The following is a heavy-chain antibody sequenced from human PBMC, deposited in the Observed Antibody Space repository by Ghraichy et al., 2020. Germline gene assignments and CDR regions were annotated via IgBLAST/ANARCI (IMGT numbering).Heavy chain of an antibody. V-gene: IGHV1-69*02. J-gene: IGHJ4*02. D-gene: IGHD5-24*01. Sequence: SVKVSCKASGANFCSHTTSWEREGPVQGLEWKGRIIPILGIANYAQKFQGRVTITADKSTSTAYMELSSLRSEDTAVYYCASPCREDGFDYYFDYWGQGT. CDR1: GANFCSHT. CDR3: ASPCREDGFDYYFDY. CDR2: IIPILGIA.